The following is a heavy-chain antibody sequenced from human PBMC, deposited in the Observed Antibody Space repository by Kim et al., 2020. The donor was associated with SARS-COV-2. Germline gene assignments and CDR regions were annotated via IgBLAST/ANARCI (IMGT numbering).Heavy chain of an antibody. CDR3: ARGSSGWEGVHFDY. D-gene: IGHD6-19*01. CDR1: GGSFSGYY. CDR2: INHSGST. Sequence: SETLSLTCAVYGGSFSGYYWSWIRQPPGKGLEWIGEINHSGSTNYNPSLKSRVTISVDTSKNQFSLKLSSVTAADTAVYYCARGSSGWEGVHFDYWGQGTLVTVSS. J-gene: IGHJ4*02. V-gene: IGHV4-34*01.